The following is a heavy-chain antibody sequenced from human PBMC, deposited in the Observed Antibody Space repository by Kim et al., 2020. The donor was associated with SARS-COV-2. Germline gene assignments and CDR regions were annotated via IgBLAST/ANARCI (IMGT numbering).Heavy chain of an antibody. V-gene: IGHV3-9*01. D-gene: IGHD2-8*02. CDR1: GFTCHDHA. J-gene: IGHJ6*02. CDR2: IFWNSGRT. CDR3: TKDILAGGADV. Sequence: GGSLRLSCALSGFTCHDHAMHWVRQLPGKGLEWVSGIFWNSGRTGYADSVEGRFTISRDTAKNFLYLEMNNLRPEDTALYFCTKDILAGGADVWGQGTTVTVSS.